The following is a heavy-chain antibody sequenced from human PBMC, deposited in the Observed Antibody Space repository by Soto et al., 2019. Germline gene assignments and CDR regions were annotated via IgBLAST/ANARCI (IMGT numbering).Heavy chain of an antibody. CDR1: GDILSSPA. CDR3: ARDREATLLIFDI. Sequence: QMQLVQSGTEVKTPGSSAKVSCRASGDILSSPAVSWVRQAPGQGLEWMGGIIVHYGTANYAQNFQGRVTITADESTRTAYLELNSLRPNDTAMYYCARDREATLLIFDIWGQGTMVIVSP. CDR2: IIVHYGTA. D-gene: IGHD1-26*01. J-gene: IGHJ3*02. V-gene: IGHV1-69*01.